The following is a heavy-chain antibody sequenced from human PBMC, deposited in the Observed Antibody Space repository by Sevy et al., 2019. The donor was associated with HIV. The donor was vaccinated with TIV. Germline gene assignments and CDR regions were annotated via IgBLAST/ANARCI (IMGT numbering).Heavy chain of an antibody. Sequence: GGSLRLSCIGSGFSFSYYGIHWVRQSPGKGLDWVALISHDGINEYYADSVKGRFTISRDNSKNTVYLELNSLRNEDTAIYFCANAYSGSDSHSYLYALDFWGQETTVTVSS. J-gene: IGHJ6*02. CDR2: ISHDGINE. CDR1: GFSFSYYG. CDR3: ANAYSGSDSHSYLYALDF. V-gene: IGHV3-30*18. D-gene: IGHD1-26*01.